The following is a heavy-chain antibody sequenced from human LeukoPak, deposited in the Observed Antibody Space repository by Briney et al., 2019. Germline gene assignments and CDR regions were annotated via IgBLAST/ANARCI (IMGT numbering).Heavy chain of an antibody. CDR1: GFTFSNYR. CDR2: ISSGSSYI. CDR3: ARGATGIASNFDY. Sequence: GGSLRLSCAASGFTFSNYRMNWVRQAPGKGLEWVSSISSGSSYIYYADSVKGRFTISRDNAKNSLYLQMNSLRVEDTAVYYCARGATGIASNFDYWGQGTLVTVSS. J-gene: IGHJ4*02. D-gene: IGHD6-13*01. V-gene: IGHV3-21*06.